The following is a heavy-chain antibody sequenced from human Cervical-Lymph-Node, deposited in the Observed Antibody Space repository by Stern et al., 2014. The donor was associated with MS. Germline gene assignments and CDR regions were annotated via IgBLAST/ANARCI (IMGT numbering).Heavy chain of an antibody. CDR1: GYPFTSYG. Sequence: VQLVQSGAQVKKPGASVKVSCKASGYPFTSYGITWGRQAPGQGLEWVGWISVSNGDAHYAQNVQGRVTMTTDASTSTASMELRSLRSDDTAVYYCARGDRGWSSDYWGQGTLVTVSS. J-gene: IGHJ4*02. CDR3: ARGDRGWSSDY. CDR2: ISVSNGDA. D-gene: IGHD6-19*01. V-gene: IGHV1-18*01.